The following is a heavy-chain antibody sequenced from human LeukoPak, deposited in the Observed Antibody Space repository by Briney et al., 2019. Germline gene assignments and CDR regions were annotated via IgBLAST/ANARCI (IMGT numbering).Heavy chain of an antibody. J-gene: IGHJ4*02. D-gene: IGHD6-13*01. Sequence: SETLSLTCAVYGGSFSGYYWSWIRQPPGKGLEWIGEINHSGSTNYNPSLKSRVTISVDTSKNQFSLKLSSVTAADTAVYYCARPLPHYSSSRSLFDYWGQGTLVTVSS. CDR3: ARPLPHYSSSRSLFDY. V-gene: IGHV4-34*01. CDR1: GGSFSGYY. CDR2: INHSGST.